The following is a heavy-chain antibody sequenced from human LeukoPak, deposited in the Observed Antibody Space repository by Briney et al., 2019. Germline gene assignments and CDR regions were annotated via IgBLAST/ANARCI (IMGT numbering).Heavy chain of an antibody. V-gene: IGHV4-39*01. CDR2: ICYSGST. J-gene: IGHJ4*02. D-gene: IGHD2-2*02. CDR1: GGSISSSSYN. Sequence: SETLSLTCTVSGGSISSSSYNWGWLRAPPGQGLEWLGSICYSGSTYYNPSLKGRITISVDTSKNPFSLKLSTVTAADTDVYYCARQTCSNTSGYMGLDFDGWGQGTLVSVSS. CDR3: ARQTCSNTSGYMGLDFDG.